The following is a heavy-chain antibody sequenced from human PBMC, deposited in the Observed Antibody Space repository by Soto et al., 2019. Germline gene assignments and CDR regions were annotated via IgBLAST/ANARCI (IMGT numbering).Heavy chain of an antibody. CDR2: ISYDGSNK. CDR1: GFTFSSYA. D-gene: IGHD6-13*01. J-gene: IGHJ4*02. V-gene: IGHV3-30-3*01. CDR3: AREPGYSSSWFFDY. Sequence: GGSLRLSCAASGFTFSSYAMHWVRQAPGKGLEWVAVISYDGSNKYYADSVKGRFTISRDNSKNTLYLQMNSLRAEDTAVYYCAREPGYSSSWFFDYWGQGTLVTVSS.